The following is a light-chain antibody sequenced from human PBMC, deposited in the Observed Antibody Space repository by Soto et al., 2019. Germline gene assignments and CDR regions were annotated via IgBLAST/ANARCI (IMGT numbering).Light chain of an antibody. J-gene: IGLJ3*02. CDR3: AAWDGSLNGGV. Sequence: QAVVTQPPSASGTPGQRVTISCSGSSSNIGSNYVYWYQHVPGTAPKLLIYRNNQRPSGVPDRFSGSKSGTSASLAISGLRSEDEADYYCAAWDGSLNGGVFGGGTKLTVL. CDR2: RNN. V-gene: IGLV1-47*01. CDR1: SSNIGSNY.